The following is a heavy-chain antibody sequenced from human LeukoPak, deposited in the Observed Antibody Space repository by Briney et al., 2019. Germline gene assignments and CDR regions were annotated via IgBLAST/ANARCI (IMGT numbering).Heavy chain of an antibody. J-gene: IGHJ6*02. CDR2: IQQDGSEK. V-gene: IGHV3-7*01. CDR1: GFTFRSYW. CDR3: ARDSTVATYYGVDV. D-gene: IGHD6-19*01. Sequence: PGGSLRLSCAASGFTFRSYWMSWVRQAPGKGLEWVANIQQDGSEKNYIDSVQGRFTTSRDNAKTSLYLQMNSLRAEDTAVYYCARDSTVATYYGVDVWGQGTTVTVSS.